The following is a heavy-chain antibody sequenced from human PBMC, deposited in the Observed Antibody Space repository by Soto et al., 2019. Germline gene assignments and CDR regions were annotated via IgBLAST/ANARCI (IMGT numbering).Heavy chain of an antibody. J-gene: IGHJ6*02. CDR1: GYTFINHG. Sequence: ASVKVSCKSSGYTFINHGIFWVRQAPGQGLEWMAWIYPYNGNTNYAQKFLGRVTLTTDTSTSTAYMDLSSLRSEDTAVYYCARDKRITMVRGLLYGIDVWGQGTTVTVSS. CDR3: ARDKRITMVRGLLYGIDV. V-gene: IGHV1-18*01. CDR2: IYPYNGNT. D-gene: IGHD3-10*01.